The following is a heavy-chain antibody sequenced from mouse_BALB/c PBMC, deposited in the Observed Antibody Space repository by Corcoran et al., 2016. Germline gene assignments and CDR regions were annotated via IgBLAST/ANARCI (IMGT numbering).Heavy chain of an antibody. V-gene: IGHV1S136*01. CDR2: INTYNDGT. CDR3: ARGRYGNIYWYFDV. CDR1: GYTFTSYV. D-gene: IGHD2-10*02. J-gene: IGHJ1*01. Sequence: EVQLQQSGPELVKPGASVKMSCKASGYTFTSYVMHWVKQKPGQGLEWIGYINTYNDGTKYNEKFKGKATLTSDKSSSTAYMELSSLTSEDSAVYYCARGRYGNIYWYFDVWGAGTTVTVSS.